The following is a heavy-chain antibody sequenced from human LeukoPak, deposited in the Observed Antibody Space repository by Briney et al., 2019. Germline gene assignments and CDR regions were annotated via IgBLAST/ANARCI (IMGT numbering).Heavy chain of an antibody. D-gene: IGHD3-3*01. CDR2: IYTSGST. V-gene: IGHV4-4*07. CDR1: GGSISSYY. J-gene: IGHJ6*03. Sequence: PSETLSLTCTVSGGSISSYYWSWIRQPAGKGLEWIGRIYTSGSTNYNPSLKSRVTMSVDTSKTQFSLKLSSVTAAATAVYYCARGQAIFGAVSYYYYMDVWGKGSTVTVSS. CDR3: ARGQAIFGAVSYYYYMDV.